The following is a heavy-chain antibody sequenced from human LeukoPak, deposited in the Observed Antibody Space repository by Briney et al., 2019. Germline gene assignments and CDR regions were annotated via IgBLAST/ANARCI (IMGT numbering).Heavy chain of an antibody. CDR3: AKGEGLGLFDP. CDR1: GFTFSSYA. CDR2: ISGSGDST. V-gene: IGHV3-23*01. Sequence: GASLRLSCAASGFTFSSYAMTWVRQAPGKGLEWVSTISGSGDSTYYADSVKGRFTISRDNSKNTLYLQMNSLRADDTAVYYCAKGEGLGLFDPWGQGTLVTVSS. D-gene: IGHD3-16*01. J-gene: IGHJ5*02.